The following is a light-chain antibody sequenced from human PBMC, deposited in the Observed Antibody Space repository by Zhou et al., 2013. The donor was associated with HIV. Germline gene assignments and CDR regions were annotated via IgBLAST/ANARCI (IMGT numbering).Light chain of an antibody. J-gene: IGKJ2*01. CDR3: QQYNNWPYT. CDR1: QSLNGD. V-gene: IGKV3-15*01. Sequence: EIVLTQSPAILSLFPEERATLSCRASQSLNGDLAWYQQKPGRAPRLLIYRASTRATDIPTRFSGSGSGTEFTLTISKMQSEDFAVYYCQQYNNWPYTFGQGTTLEIK. CDR2: RAS.